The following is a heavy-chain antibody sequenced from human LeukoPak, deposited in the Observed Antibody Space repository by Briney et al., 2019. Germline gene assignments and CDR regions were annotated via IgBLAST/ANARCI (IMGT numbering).Heavy chain of an antibody. D-gene: IGHD5-12*01. V-gene: IGHV4-34*01. CDR2: INHSGST. CDR3: AAVATNGADY. CDR1: GGSFSGYY. J-gene: IGHJ4*02. Sequence: SETLSLTCAVYGGSFSGYYWSWIRQPPGKGLEWIEEINHSGSTNYNPSLKSRVTISVDTSKNQFSLKLSSVTAANTAVYYCAAVATNGADYWGQGTLVTVSS.